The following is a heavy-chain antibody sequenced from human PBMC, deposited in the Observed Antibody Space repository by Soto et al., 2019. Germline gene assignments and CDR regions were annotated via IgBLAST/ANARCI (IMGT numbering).Heavy chain of an antibody. V-gene: IGHV3-30*03. CDR2: ISYDGSSK. J-gene: IGHJ4*02. Sequence: PGGSLRLSCAASGFTFSSYDMHWVRQAPGKGLEWVAIISYDGSSKYYTDSVKGRFTISRDNSKNTLYLQMNSLRAEDTAVYYCARGFRGVPDSWGQGTLVTVSS. CDR1: GFTFSSYD. CDR3: ARGFRGVPDS. D-gene: IGHD3-10*01.